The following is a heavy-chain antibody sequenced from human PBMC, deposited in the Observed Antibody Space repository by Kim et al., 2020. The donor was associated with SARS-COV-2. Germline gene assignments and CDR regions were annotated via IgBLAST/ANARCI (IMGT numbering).Heavy chain of an antibody. J-gene: IGHJ6*02. CDR2: ISPNNGAT. CDR3: ARGSDYHGLDV. CDR1: GYPFSGFY. V-gene: IGHV1-2*02. Sequence: ASVKVSCKTSGYPFSGFYIHWVQQAPGQGLEWMGWISPNNGATKYAEASQGRVTMTRDTSINTAYMEMSRLKSDDTAIYFCARGSDYHGLDVWGRGTTITVSS.